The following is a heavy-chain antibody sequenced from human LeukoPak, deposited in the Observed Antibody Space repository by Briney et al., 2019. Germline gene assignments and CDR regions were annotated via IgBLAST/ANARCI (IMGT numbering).Heavy chain of an antibody. Sequence: PSETLSLTCTVSGASISSYYWSWIRQPPGKGLEWITYIHYSGRTHYNPSLKSRVTISVDTSKNQFSLKLSSVTAVDTAVYYCASQTALPYFDLLLGDGPGYFDYWGQGTLVTVSS. CDR3: ASQTALPYFDLLLGDGPGYFDY. CDR1: GASISSYY. CDR2: IHYSGRT. J-gene: IGHJ4*02. D-gene: IGHD3-9*01. V-gene: IGHV4-59*08.